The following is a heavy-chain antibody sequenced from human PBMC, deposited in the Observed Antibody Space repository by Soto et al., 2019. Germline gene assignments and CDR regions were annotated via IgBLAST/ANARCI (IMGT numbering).Heavy chain of an antibody. J-gene: IGHJ6*03. CDR3: AKDLISSSWYIIHYYYYMDV. V-gene: IGHV3-23*01. CDR2: ISGSGGST. CDR1: GFTFSSYA. Sequence: EMQLLESGGGLVQPGGSLRLSCAASGFTFSSYAMSWVRQAPGKGLEWVSAISGSGGSTYYADSVKGRFTISRDNSKNTLYLQMNSLRAEDTAVYYCAKDLISSSWYIIHYYYYMDVWGKGTTVTVSS. D-gene: IGHD6-13*01.